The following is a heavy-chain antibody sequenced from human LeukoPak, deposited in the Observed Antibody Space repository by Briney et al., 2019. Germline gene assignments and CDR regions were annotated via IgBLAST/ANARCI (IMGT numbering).Heavy chain of an antibody. CDR3: AKHTDVPGHWYLDL. CDR1: GFTVSNSY. Sequence: GGSLRLSCAASGFTVSNSYMSWVRQAPGKGLEWVSVLYSGGSTYDADSVKGRFTISRDNSKNTLYLQLSSLRAEDTAVYYCAKHTDVPGHWYLDLWGCGTLVTVSS. D-gene: IGHD3-10*02. CDR2: LYSGGST. V-gene: IGHV3-66*04. J-gene: IGHJ2*01.